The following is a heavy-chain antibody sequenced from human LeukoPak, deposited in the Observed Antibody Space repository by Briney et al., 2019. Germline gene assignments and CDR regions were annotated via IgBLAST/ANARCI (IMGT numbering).Heavy chain of an antibody. Sequence: GESLKISCKGSGYSFTSYWIGWVRQMPGKGLEWIGIIYPGDSDTRYSPSFQGQVTISADKSISTAYLQWSSLKASDTAMYYCARRYCSGGSCYSSDYWGQGTLVTVSS. CDR1: GYSFTSYW. V-gene: IGHV5-51*01. J-gene: IGHJ4*02. CDR2: IYPGDSDT. D-gene: IGHD2-15*01. CDR3: ARRYCSGGSCYSSDY.